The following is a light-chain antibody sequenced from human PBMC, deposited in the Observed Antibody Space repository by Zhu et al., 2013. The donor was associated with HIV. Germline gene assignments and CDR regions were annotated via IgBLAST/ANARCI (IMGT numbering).Light chain of an antibody. J-gene: IGKJ2*01. CDR1: QSVSRN. Sequence: MMAQSPAILSVSPGERATLSCRASQSVSRNLAWYQQKPGQAPRLLIYDASTRATGIPARFSGSGSGTEFTLSITGLQSEDFVVYYCQQYNNWPMYTFGQGTKLE. CDR3: QQYNNWPMYT. CDR2: DAS. V-gene: IGKV3-15*01.